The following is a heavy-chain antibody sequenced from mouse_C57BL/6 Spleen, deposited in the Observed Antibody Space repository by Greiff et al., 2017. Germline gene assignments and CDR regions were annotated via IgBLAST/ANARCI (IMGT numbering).Heavy chain of an antibody. D-gene: IGHD4-1*01. J-gene: IGHJ2*01. CDR1: GYSFTGYY. V-gene: IGHV1-42*01. CDR3: ARRGLTGTPTDY. CDR2: INPSTGGT. Sequence: EVQLHQSGPELVKPGASVQISCQASGYSFTGYYMNWVKQSPEKRLAWIGEINPSTGGTTYNQKFKAKATLTVDKSSSTAYMQLKSLTSEDSAVEYCARRGLTGTPTDYWGQGTTLTVSS.